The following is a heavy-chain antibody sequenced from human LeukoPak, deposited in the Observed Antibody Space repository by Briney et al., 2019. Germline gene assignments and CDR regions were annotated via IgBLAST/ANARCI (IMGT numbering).Heavy chain of an antibody. V-gene: IGHV3-48*03. Sequence: GGSLRLSRAASGFTFSPYEMDWVRRAPGKGLEWVSYIGSSGGSRYYADSVKGRFTSSRDNAKNSLYLQMNSLRVEDTAVYYCAREDGDAFDIWGQGTVVSVSS. CDR2: IGSSGGSR. CDR3: AREDGDAFDI. CDR1: GFTFSPYE. D-gene: IGHD5-24*01. J-gene: IGHJ3*02.